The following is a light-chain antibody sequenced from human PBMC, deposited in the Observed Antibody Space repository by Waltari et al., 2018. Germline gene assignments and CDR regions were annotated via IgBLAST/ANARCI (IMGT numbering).Light chain of an antibody. CDR3: QSFDSSLSGVV. CDR2: SNN. J-gene: IGLJ2*01. V-gene: IGLV1-40*01. CDR1: TSNIGALYD. Sequence: QSVLTQPPSVSGAPGQRVTISCTGTTSNIGALYDVHWYQQLPGTAPPPLIYSNNNRPSGVPDRFSGSRSGTSASLAITGLQAEDEAHYYCQSFDSSLSGVVFGGGTKLTVL.